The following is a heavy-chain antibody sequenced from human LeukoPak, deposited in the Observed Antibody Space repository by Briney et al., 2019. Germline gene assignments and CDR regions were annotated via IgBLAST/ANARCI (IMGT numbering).Heavy chain of an antibody. CDR3: AKEAGAAAGTDYFDS. CDR1: GFTFSSYG. CDR2: ISYDGSNK. J-gene: IGHJ4*02. Sequence: PGGSLRLSCAASGFTFSSYGMHWVRQAPGKGLEWVAVISYDGSNKYYADSVKGRFTISRDNSKNTLYLQMNSLRVEDTAVYYCAKEAGAAAGTDYFDSWGQGTLVTVSS. D-gene: IGHD6-13*01. V-gene: IGHV3-30*18.